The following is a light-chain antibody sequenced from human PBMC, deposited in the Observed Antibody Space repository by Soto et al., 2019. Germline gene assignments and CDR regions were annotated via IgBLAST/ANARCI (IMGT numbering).Light chain of an antibody. J-gene: IGLJ3*02. CDR1: GSDIGAYNF. V-gene: IGLV2-8*01. CDR3: YSYAGRNIWV. Sequence: QSVLAQPPSASGSLGQSVTISCTGSGSDIGAYNFVSWYQQHPGKAPKLMIFGVTERPSGVPDRFSGSKSGNTASLTVSGLQADDEAVYYCYSYAGRNIWVFGGGTKLTVL. CDR2: GVT.